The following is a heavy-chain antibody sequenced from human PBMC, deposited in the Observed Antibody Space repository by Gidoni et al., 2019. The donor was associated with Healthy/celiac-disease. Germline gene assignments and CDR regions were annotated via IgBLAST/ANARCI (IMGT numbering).Heavy chain of an antibody. CDR2: ISGRGGST. CDR3: AKADWNYSYYYYGMDV. D-gene: IGHD1-7*01. Sequence: EVQLLESGGGLVQPGGSLRLSCAASGFTFSSYAMSWVRQAPGKGLEWVSAISGRGGSTYYADSVKGRFTISRDNSKNTLYLQMNSLRAEDTAVYYCAKADWNYSYYYYGMDVWGQGTTVTVSS. CDR1: GFTFSSYA. J-gene: IGHJ6*02. V-gene: IGHV3-23*01.